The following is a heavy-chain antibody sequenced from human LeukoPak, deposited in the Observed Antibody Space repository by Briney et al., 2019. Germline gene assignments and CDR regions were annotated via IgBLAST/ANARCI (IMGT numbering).Heavy chain of an antibody. V-gene: IGHV4-59*04. J-gene: IGHJ2*01. D-gene: IGHD2-21*02. CDR2: IYYSGST. Sequence: KPSETLSLTCAVSGGSISSYYWSWIRQPPGKGLEWIGTIYYSGSTYYNPSLKSRVTIFVDTSKTHFSLRLNSVTAADTAVYYCARLVVTTWWYFDLWGRGTLVTVSS. CDR3: ARLVVTTWWYFDL. CDR1: GGSISSYY.